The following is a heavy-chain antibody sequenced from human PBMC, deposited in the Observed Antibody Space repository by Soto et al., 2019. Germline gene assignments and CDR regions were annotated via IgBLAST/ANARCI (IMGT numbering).Heavy chain of an antibody. CDR3: ARDLGRTAAGYYYYYAMDV. CDR1: GFTFSNYW. Sequence: GGSLRLSCADSGFTFSNYWMNWVRQAPGKGLEWVANIKQDGSEKYFVDSVKGRFTISRDNAKNSLYLQMNSLRAEDTAVYYCARDLGRTAAGYYYYYAMDVWGQGTTVTVSS. V-gene: IGHV3-7*01. J-gene: IGHJ6*02. D-gene: IGHD2-2*01. CDR2: IKQDGSEK.